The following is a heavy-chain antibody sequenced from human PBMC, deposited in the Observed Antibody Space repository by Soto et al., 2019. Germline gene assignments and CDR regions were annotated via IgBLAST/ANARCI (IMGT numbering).Heavy chain of an antibody. Sequence: GGSLRLSCAASGFTVSSSYMSWVRQAPGKGLEWVSVIYSGGGTYFADSVKGRFAMSRDNSENTLYLQMNSLRAEDTAVYYCAERSGGYHRDFDFWGRGALVIVSS. CDR1: GFTVSSSY. D-gene: IGHD6-25*01. J-gene: IGHJ4*02. CDR2: IYSGGGT. V-gene: IGHV3-66*01. CDR3: AERSGGYHRDFDF.